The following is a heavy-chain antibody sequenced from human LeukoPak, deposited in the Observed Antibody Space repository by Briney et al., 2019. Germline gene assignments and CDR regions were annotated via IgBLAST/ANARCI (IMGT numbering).Heavy chain of an antibody. CDR1: GFTFSSYR. Sequence: GGTLRLSCAASGFTFSSYRMSWVRQAPGKGLEWVSAISGSGGSTYYADSVKGRFTISRDNSKNTLYLQMNSLRAEDTAVYYCAKDGDIVVVVAATAYDYWGQGTLVTVSS. CDR3: AKDGDIVVVVAATAYDY. V-gene: IGHV3-23*01. CDR2: ISGSGGST. J-gene: IGHJ4*02. D-gene: IGHD2-15*01.